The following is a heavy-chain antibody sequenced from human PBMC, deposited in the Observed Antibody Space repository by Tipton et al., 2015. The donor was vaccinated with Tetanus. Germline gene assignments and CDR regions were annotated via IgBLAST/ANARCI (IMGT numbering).Heavy chain of an antibody. J-gene: IGHJ4*02. V-gene: IGHV5-51*01. D-gene: IGHD6-13*01. CDR3: ARRLGFSRTFDY. Sequence: QLVQSGPEVKKPGESLKISCKVSGYNFTLYWIGWVRQMPGKGLEWMGILYPGDSDTRYSPSFSGQVPISADKSTDTAHLQWSGLKASDTAVYYCARRLGFSRTFDYWGQGTLVTVSS. CDR1: GYNFTLYW. CDR2: LYPGDSDT.